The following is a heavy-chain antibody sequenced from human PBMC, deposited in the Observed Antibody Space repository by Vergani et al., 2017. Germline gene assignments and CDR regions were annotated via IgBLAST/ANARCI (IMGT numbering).Heavy chain of an antibody. D-gene: IGHD5-18*01. J-gene: IGHJ6*03. CDR1: GGSISSYY. V-gene: IGHV4-59*01. CDR3: ARAAPRYREVYYYYMDV. CDR2: IYYSGST. Sequence: QVQLQESGPGLVKPSETPSLTCTVSGGSISSYYWSWIRQPPAKGLEWIGYIYYSGSTNYNPSLKSRVTISVDTSKNQFSLKLSSVTAADTAVYYCARAAPRYREVYYYYMDVWSKGTSVTVSS.